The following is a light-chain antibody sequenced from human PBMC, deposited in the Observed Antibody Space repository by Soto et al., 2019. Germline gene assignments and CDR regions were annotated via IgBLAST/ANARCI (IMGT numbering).Light chain of an antibody. V-gene: IGKV3-20*01. CDR1: QSVNSNY. CDR2: GAS. CDR3: DQYYNSPRT. Sequence: EIVLTQSPGTLSLSPGERATLSCRASQSVNSNYLAWYQQKPGQGPRLLMYGASSRATGIPDRFSGSGSGTDFTLTISRLEPEGFAVYYCDQYYNSPRTFGQGSKVEVK. J-gene: IGKJ1*01.